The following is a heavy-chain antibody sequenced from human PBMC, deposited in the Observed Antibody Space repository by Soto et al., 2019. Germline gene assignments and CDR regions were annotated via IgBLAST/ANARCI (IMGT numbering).Heavy chain of an antibody. D-gene: IGHD6-6*01. CDR1: GFTFSSYA. J-gene: IGHJ4*02. V-gene: IGHV3-30-3*01. Sequence: QVQLVESGGGVVQPGRSLRLSCAASGFTFSSYAMHWVRQAPGKGLEWVAVISYDGSNKYYADSVKGRFTISRDNSKNTLDLQMNSLRAEDTAVYYCAREASSSSSYWGQGTLVTVSS. CDR3: AREASSSSSY. CDR2: ISYDGSNK.